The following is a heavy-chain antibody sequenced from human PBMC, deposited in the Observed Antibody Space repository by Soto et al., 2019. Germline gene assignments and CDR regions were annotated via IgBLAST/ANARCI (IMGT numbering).Heavy chain of an antibody. CDR1: AFTFSSHS. D-gene: IGHD5-18*01. CDR2: ISSSISYI. V-gene: IGHV3-21*01. J-gene: IGHJ6*02. CDR3: AKDDEGIKLLLRYYGMDV. Sequence: GGCMTLSCAASAFTFSSHSMNCDRPAPGKGLEWVSSISSSISYIYYADSVQGRFTISRDNAKNSLYLQMNSMRAEDTAVHYCAKDDEGIKLLLRYYGMDVWGQGTTVTVSS.